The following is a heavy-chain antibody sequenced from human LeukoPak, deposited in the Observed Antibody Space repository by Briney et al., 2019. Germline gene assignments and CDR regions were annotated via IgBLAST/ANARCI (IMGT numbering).Heavy chain of an antibody. CDR1: GYTLTELS. CDR3: ATEIRRKVLLWFGELFPFDY. D-gene: IGHD3-10*01. V-gene: IGHV1-24*01. Sequence: ASVKVSCKVSGYTLTELSMHWVRQAPGKGLEWMGGFDPEGGETIYAQKFQGRVTMTEDTSTDTAYMELSSLRSEDTAVYYCATEIRRKVLLWFGELFPFDYWGQGTLVTVSS. CDR2: FDPEGGET. J-gene: IGHJ4*02.